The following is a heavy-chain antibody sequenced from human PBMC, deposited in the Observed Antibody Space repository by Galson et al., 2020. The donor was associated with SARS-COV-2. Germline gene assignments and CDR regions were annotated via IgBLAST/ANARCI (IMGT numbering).Heavy chain of an antibody. CDR1: GDSVSSNSAA. CDR2: TYYRSQWST. J-gene: IGHJ3*02. V-gene: IGHV6-1*01. D-gene: IGHD6-13*01. Sequence: SQTLSLTCAISGDSVSSNSAAWNWIRQSPSRGLEWLGRTYYRSQWSTDYAVSVKSRITINPDTSKNQFSLQLNSVTREDTAIYYCAGRVAGAGSLHIWGQGTMVIVSS. CDR3: AGRVAGAGSLHI.